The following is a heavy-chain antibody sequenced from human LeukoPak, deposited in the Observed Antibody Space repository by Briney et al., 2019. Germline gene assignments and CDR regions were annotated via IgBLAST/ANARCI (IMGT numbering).Heavy chain of an antibody. V-gene: IGHV3-23*01. J-gene: IGHJ6*02. CDR3: ARVIVNYDFWSGYTNGMDV. CDR1: RFTFNTYA. Sequence: GGSLRLSCAASRFTFNTYAMSWVRKAPGKGLEWVSAISGSGGNTNYADSVKGRFTISRDNSKNMLYLQMNSLRAEDTAVYYCARVIVNYDFWSGYTNGMDVWGQGTTVTVSS. D-gene: IGHD3-3*01. CDR2: ISGSGGNT.